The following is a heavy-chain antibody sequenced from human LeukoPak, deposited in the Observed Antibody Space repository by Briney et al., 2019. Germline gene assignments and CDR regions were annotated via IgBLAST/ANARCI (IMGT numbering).Heavy chain of an antibody. Sequence: GGSLRLSCAASGFTFSTYAMSWVRQAPGEGLEWVLSITGSGDGTYYADFVKGRFTISRDNSKNTLYLQMNSLRAEGTAVYYCVKGGSSGYYLFDYWGQGTLVTVSS. V-gene: IGHV3-23*01. CDR2: ITGSGDGT. CDR3: VKGGSSGYYLFDY. CDR1: GFTFSTYA. J-gene: IGHJ4*02. D-gene: IGHD6-19*01.